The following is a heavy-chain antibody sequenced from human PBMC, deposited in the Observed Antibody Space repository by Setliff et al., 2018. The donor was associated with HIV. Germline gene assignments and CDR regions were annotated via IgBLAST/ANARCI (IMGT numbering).Heavy chain of an antibody. J-gene: IGHJ4*02. D-gene: IGHD1-20*01. CDR1: GGTFSSYA. Sequence: ASVKVSCKASGGTFSSYAISWVRQAPGQGLEWMAWITPYNGHTLFAQSFQDRVTVTTDTSTTTAYMDLRSLRPDDTAAYYCARGRISGNEAYWGQGTLVTVSS. CDR2: ITPYNGHT. V-gene: IGHV1-18*01. CDR3: ARGRISGNEAY.